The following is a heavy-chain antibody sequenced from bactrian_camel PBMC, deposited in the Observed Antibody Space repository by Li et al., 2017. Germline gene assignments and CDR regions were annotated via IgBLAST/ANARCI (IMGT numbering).Heavy chain of an antibody. V-gene: IGHV3S1*01. J-gene: IGHJ4*01. CDR3: AARAGYCGRVESAYNW. CDR1: GSASKSRW. CDR2: NYTGDGST. D-gene: IGHD8*01. Sequence: HVQLVESGGGLVQPGGSLRLSCTAVGSASKSRWMGWFREAPGKEREGVACNYTGDGSTYYTDSVKGRFTISQDGAENTVYLQMNGLKPEDTAIYYCAARAGYCGRVESAYNWWGQGTQVTVS.